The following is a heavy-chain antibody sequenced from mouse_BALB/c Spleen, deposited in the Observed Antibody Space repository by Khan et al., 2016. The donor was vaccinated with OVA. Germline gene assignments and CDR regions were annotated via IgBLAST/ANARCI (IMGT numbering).Heavy chain of an antibody. Sequence: QVQLQQPGPGLVAPSQSLSITCTVSGFSLTSYGVHWVRQPPGKGLEWLVVIGSDGSTNYNSVLKSRLSISKDNSKSQVFLKMNSLQTDDTAIYYCARWFDGYSSLYAMDYWGQGTSVTVSS. CDR2: IGSDGST. CDR3: ARWFDGYSSLYAMDY. CDR1: GFSLTSYG. J-gene: IGHJ4*01. V-gene: IGHV2-6*02. D-gene: IGHD2-3*01.